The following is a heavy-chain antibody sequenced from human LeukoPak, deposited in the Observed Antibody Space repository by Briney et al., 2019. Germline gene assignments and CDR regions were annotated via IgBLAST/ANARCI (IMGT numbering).Heavy chain of an antibody. CDR1: GYTFTGYY. V-gene: IGHV1-2*06. D-gene: IGHD3-22*01. Sequence: ASVKVSCKASGYTFTGYYMHWVRQAPGQGLEWMGRINPNSGGTIYAQKFQGRVTMIRDTSIGTAYMELSSLRSDDTAVYYCARPHYESSGLYVDAFDIWGQGTMVTVSS. J-gene: IGHJ3*02. CDR2: INPNSGGT. CDR3: ARPHYESSGLYVDAFDI.